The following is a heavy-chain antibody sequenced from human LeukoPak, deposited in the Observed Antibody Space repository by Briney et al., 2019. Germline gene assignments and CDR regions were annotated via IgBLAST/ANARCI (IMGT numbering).Heavy chain of an antibody. V-gene: IGHV3-74*01. CDR2: LNEDGRIT. Sequence: GGSLRLSCAASGFTFGSHAMSWVRQAPGKGLVWVSRLNEDGRITNYADSVKGRFTISRDNAKNTVYLQMNSLRAEDTGVYYCARSFSGYRDYWGQGTQVSVSS. CDR1: GFTFGSHA. CDR3: ARSFSGYRDY. J-gene: IGHJ4*02. D-gene: IGHD3-22*01.